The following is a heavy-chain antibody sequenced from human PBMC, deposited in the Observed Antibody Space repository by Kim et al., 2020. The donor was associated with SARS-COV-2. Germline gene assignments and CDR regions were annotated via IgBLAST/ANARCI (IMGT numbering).Heavy chain of an antibody. D-gene: IGHD3-10*01. V-gene: IGHV3-7*01. CDR1: GFTFSSYW. CDR2: IKQDGSEK. J-gene: IGHJ4*02. Sequence: GGSLRLSCAASGFTFSSYWMSWVRQAPGKGLEWVANIKQDGSEKYYVDSVKGRFTISRDNAKNSLYLQMNSLRAEDTAVYYCARDDIDEVLWFGESLWGQGTLVTVSS. CDR3: ARDDIDEVLWFGESL.